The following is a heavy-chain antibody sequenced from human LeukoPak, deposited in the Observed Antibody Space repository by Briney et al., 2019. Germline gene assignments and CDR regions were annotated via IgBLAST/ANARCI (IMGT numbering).Heavy chain of an antibody. Sequence: GGSLRLSCAASGFTFSSYAMSWVRQAPGKGLEWVSAISGSGGSTYYADSVKGRFTISRDNSKNTLYPQMNSLRAEDTAVYYCAKDRVAAYYYDSSGHWLWTDGNRFDPWGQGTLVTVSS. CDR3: AKDRVAAYYYDSSGHWLWTDGNRFDP. V-gene: IGHV3-23*01. CDR1: GFTFSSYA. D-gene: IGHD3-22*01. CDR2: ISGSGGST. J-gene: IGHJ5*02.